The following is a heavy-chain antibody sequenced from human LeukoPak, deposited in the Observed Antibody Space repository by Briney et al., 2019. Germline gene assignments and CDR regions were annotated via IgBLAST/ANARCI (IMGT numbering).Heavy chain of an antibody. V-gene: IGHV4-30-2*01. CDR3: ARYSSSLYWFDP. CDR1: GGSISSGGYS. CDR2: IYHSGST. Sequence: SQTLSLTCAVSGGSISSGGYSWSWIRQPPGTGLEWIGYIYHSGSTYYNPSLKSRVTISVDRSKNQFSLKLSSVTAADTAVYYCARYSSSLYWFDPWGQGTLVTVSS. D-gene: IGHD6-6*01. J-gene: IGHJ5*02.